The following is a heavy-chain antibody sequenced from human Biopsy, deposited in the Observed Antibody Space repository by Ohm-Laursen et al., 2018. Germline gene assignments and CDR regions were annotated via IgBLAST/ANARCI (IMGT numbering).Heavy chain of an antibody. CDR2: ISPKSGDT. J-gene: IGHJ4*02. V-gene: IGHV1-2*02. D-gene: IGHD6-19*01. Sequence: VASVKVSCKASGFSFTGYYIHWVRQAPGQGLEWMGWISPKSGDTNYAHKFQGNITMTRDMSMSTAYMEMSRLRCDDTAVYYCALQSVAQMKNFDYWGQGTLVTVSS. CDR3: ALQSVAQMKNFDY. CDR1: GFSFTGYY.